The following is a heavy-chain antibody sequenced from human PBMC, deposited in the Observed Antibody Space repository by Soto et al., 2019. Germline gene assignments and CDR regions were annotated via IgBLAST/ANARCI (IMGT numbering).Heavy chain of an antibody. Sequence: VQLLESGGGLVQPGGSLRLSCSASGFTFSSYGMSWVRQAPGKGLEWVSGISDCAGGIHYADSVKGRFTISSDNPKNTLYLEMTGVRDEDTAVYYCARCQIAAAEPYYIDYWGQGTLVTVSS. D-gene: IGHD6-13*01. CDR3: ARCQIAAAEPYYIDY. J-gene: IGHJ4*02. V-gene: IGHV3-23*01. CDR1: GFTFSSYG. CDR2: ISDCAGGI.